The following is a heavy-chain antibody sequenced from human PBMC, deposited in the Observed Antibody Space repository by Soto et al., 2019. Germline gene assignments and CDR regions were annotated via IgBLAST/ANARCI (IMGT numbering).Heavy chain of an antibody. CDR1: GGSFNSFH. D-gene: IGHD3-3*01. CDR3: ARGTVTLFGVVTPPDY. V-gene: IGHV1-69*08. J-gene: IGHJ4*02. CDR2: NIPMLDRT. Sequence: QVQLVQSGAEVKRPGSSVKVSCKSSGGSFNSFHFNWVRQTPGQGLEWMGGNIPMLDRTQYAQMFRGRVTITADKSTSTAYTEMSGLESVDTAVYYCARGTVTLFGVVTPPDYWGQGTLVTVSS.